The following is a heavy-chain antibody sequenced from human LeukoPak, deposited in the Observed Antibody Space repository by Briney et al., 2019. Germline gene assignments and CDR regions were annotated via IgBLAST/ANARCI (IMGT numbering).Heavy chain of an antibody. CDR1: GYTFSHYS. Sequence: GGSLRLSCAASGYTFSHYSVNWVRQALGKGLEWVSSISSTSDYIYYADSVKGRFTISRDNTKSSLYPQINSLRAEDTAVYYCVSGNDPDSTWEDYRLDAFDIWGQGTTVIVSS. J-gene: IGHJ3*02. CDR2: ISSTSDYI. CDR3: VSGNDPDSTWEDYRLDAFDI. D-gene: IGHD3-16*02. V-gene: IGHV3-21*01.